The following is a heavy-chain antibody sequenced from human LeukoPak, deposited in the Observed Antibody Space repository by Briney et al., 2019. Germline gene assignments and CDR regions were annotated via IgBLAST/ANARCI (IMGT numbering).Heavy chain of an antibody. V-gene: IGHV4-59*01. CDR3: ATKGGDY. CDR1: GDSTNTYF. CDR2: IYYTGTT. Sequence: PSETLSLTCTMSGDSTNTYFWSWIRQPPGKGLEWIGYIYYTGTTNYNPSLKSRVTISVDTSKNQFSLKLSSVTAADTAVYYCATKGGDYWGQGTLVTVSS. J-gene: IGHJ4*02.